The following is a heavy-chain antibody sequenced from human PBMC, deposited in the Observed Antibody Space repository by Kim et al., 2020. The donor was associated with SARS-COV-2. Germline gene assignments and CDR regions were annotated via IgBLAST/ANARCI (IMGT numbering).Heavy chain of an antibody. J-gene: IGHJ4*01. D-gene: IGHD2-2*01. V-gene: IGHV4-39*01. CDR3: AGQRCRDLQLCYYFDY. CDR1: GGSISSSSCY. Sequence: SETLSLTCTVSGGSISSSSCYWICIRQRPGQELEWIGSIYYSTNTYYNPSLKSPVTISVYKSKNPLSLKLISAAAAATAYCYSAGQRCRDLQLCYYFDY. CDR2: IYYSTNT.